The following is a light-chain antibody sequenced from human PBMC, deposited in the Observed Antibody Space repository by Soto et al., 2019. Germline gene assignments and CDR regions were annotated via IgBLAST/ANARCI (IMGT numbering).Light chain of an antibody. V-gene: IGKV3-15*01. CDR2: SAP. Sequence: EKLMTQSAAPLSISPGERATVSCRASQSGTRNIARYQQKPGQAPRLLINSAPTRTTGIPARPSGSGIETKFTPTISSLQSSDYAVYYCEQYNTWPRTFGQG. CDR3: EQYNTWPRT. J-gene: IGKJ1*01. CDR1: QSGTRN.